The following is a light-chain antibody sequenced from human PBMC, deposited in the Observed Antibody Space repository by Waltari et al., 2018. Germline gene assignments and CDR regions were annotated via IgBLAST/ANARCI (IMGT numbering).Light chain of an antibody. CDR1: QSVSVY. CDR2: DAS. Sequence: EVVLTQSPATLSLSPGDRATLSCRASQSVSVYFALYQQKPGQAPRPLIYDASDRATGVPARFSGSGSGTDFTLTISSLEPEDFAVYYCQQRTDRPPVTFGQGTRVEMK. V-gene: IGKV3-11*01. J-gene: IGKJ1*01. CDR3: QQRTDRPPVT.